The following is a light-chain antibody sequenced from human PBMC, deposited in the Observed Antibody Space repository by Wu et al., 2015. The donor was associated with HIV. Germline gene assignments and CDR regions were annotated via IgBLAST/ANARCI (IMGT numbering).Light chain of an antibody. J-gene: IGKJ4*01. Sequence: VQITQSPSSLSASTGDTVNITCQTSQHIRSSLAWYRQKSGKVPELLIYATSTLHRGVPSRFSGSGSGTAFTLTINCLHSEDLATFYCQQYDTFPLTFGGGPRWTSN. CDR1: QHIRSS. CDR3: QQYDTFPLT. V-gene: IGKV1D-8*02. CDR2: ATS.